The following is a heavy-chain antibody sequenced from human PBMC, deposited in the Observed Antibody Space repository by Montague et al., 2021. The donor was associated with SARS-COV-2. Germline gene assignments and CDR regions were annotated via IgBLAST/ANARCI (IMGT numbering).Heavy chain of an antibody. J-gene: IGHJ4*02. D-gene: IGHD6-13*01. CDR1: GGSISSGGYY. Sequence: TLSLTCIVSGGSISSGGYYWSWLRQHPGKGLEWIGYIYYSGSTYYSPSLKSRLSISLDTSKNHFSLRLSSVTAADTAVYYCARSESPSYSSSPFDYWGQGTLVTVSS. CDR3: ARSESPSYSSSPFDY. CDR2: IYYSGST. V-gene: IGHV4-31*03.